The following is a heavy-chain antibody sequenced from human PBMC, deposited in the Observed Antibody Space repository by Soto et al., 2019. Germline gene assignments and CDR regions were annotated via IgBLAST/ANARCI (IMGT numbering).Heavy chain of an antibody. CDR2: ISAYNGNT. J-gene: IGHJ5*02. D-gene: IGHD3-10*02. CDR1: GYTFTSYG. CDR3: ARLSLVLNWFDP. Sequence: ASVKVSCKASGYTFTSYGISWVRQAPGQGLEWMGWISAYNGNTNYAQKLQGRVTMTTDTSTSTAYMELRSLRSGDTAVYYCARLSLVLNWFDPWGQGTLVTVSS. V-gene: IGHV1-18*01.